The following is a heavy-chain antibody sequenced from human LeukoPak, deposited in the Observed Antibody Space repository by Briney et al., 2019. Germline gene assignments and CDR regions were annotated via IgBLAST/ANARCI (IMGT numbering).Heavy chain of an antibody. V-gene: IGHV3-20*04. J-gene: IGHJ4*02. Sequence: PGGSLRLSCAASGFTFDDYGMSWVRQAPGKGLEWVSGINWNGGSTGYADSVKGRFTISRDNAESSLYLQLSSLAAEDTAVYYCVRGGLYHYSGTSGDYWGQGTLVTVSS. D-gene: IGHD1-26*01. CDR3: VRGGLYHYSGTSGDY. CDR2: INWNGGST. CDR1: GFTFDDYG.